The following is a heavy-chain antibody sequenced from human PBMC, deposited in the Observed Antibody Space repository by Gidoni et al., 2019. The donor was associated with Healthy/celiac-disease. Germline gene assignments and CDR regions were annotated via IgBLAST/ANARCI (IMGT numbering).Heavy chain of an antibody. D-gene: IGHD4-17*01. J-gene: IGHJ5*02. CDR2: IYYSGST. V-gene: IGHV4-59*08. CDR3: ARAYGDYEVVWFDP. CDR1: GGSISSYY. Sequence: QVQLQESGPGLVKPSATLSLTCTVSGGSISSYYWSWIRQPPGKGLEWIGYIYYSGSTNYNPSLKSRVTISVDTSKNQFSLKLSSVTAADTAVYYCARAYGDYEVVWFDPWGQGTLVTVSS.